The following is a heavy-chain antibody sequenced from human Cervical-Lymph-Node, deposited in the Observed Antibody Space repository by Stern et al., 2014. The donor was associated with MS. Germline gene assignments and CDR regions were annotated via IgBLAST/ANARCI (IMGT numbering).Heavy chain of an antibody. V-gene: IGHV1-46*01. CDR2: INPGGGST. CDR1: GYTFTNYY. D-gene: IGHD2-21*01. CDR3: AREVDYSGRGYGMDV. J-gene: IGHJ6*02. Sequence: QVQLVQSGAEVKKPGASVKVSCKASGYTFTNYYLHWVRQAPGQGLEWMGIINPGGGSTNFAQKFQGRVSVTRDTSTSSVYMELSSLRSEDTAVYYCAREVDYSGRGYGMDVWGQGTTVTVSS.